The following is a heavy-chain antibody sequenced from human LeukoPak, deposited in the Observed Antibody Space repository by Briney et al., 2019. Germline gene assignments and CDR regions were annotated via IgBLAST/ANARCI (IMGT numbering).Heavy chain of an antibody. CDR1: GFTVSSNY. CDR2: IYSGGST. Sequence: PGGSLRLSCAASGFTVSSNYMSWVRRAPGKGLEWVSVIYSGGSTYYADSVKGRFTISRDNSKNTLYLQMNSLRAEDTAVYYCARDSDVDTYYYGMDVWGQGTTVTVSS. V-gene: IGHV3-66*01. CDR3: ARDSDVDTYYYGMDV. D-gene: IGHD5-18*01. J-gene: IGHJ6*02.